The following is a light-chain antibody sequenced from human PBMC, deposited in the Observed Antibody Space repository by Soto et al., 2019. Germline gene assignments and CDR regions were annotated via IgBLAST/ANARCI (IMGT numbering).Light chain of an antibody. V-gene: IGLV2-11*01. CDR2: DVS. CDR3: CSVAWSYIHRL. Sequence: QSALTQPRSVSGSPGQSVTISCTGTSSDVGGYKHVSWYQYHPCKSPKVMIYDVSKRPSGVPDRFSGSKSGTTASLTISGLHAEDEAAYYCCSVAWSYIHRLFGGGTKRTVL. J-gene: IGLJ2*01. CDR1: SSDVGGYKH.